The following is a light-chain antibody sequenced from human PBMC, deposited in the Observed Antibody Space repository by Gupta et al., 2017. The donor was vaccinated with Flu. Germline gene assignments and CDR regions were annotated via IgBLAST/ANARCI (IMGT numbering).Light chain of an antibody. CDR2: GAS. Sequence: EIVMTQSPATLSASPGERVILSCRASQSVSSDLAWYQQKPGQSPRLLIYGASTRATGVPARFSGSGYGTEFTLTISSRQSEDFAVYYCQQYNNWPPWTFGQGTKVEIK. CDR1: QSVSSD. J-gene: IGKJ1*01. CDR3: QQYNNWPPWT. V-gene: IGKV3-15*01.